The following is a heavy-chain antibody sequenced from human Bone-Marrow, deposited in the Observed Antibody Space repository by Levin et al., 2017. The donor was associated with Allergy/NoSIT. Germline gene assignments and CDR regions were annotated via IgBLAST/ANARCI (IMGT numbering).Heavy chain of an antibody. V-gene: IGHV3-21*01. CDR2: ISSSSSYI. Sequence: PGGSLRLSCAASGFTFSSYSMNWVRQAPGKGLEWVSSISSSSSYIYYADSVKGRFTISRDNAKNSLYLQMNSLRAEDTAVYYCARDLRRHYGGNCGARYYDYGMDVWGQGTTVTVSS. J-gene: IGHJ6*02. CDR1: GFTFSSYS. CDR3: ARDLRRHYGGNCGARYYDYGMDV. D-gene: IGHD4-23*01.